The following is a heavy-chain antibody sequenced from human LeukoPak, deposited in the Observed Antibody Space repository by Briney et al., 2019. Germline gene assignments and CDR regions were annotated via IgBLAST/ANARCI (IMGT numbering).Heavy chain of an antibody. CDR3: ARAPDYGYPTY. V-gene: IGHV3-11*04. CDR2: ISPSGTDI. Sequence: GGSLRLSCAVSGFTFSDTYMTWIRQAPGKGLESLSYISPSGTDISYADSVKGRFTISRDNSKNTLYLQMNSLRAEDTAVYYCARAPDYGYPTYWGQGTLVTVSS. CDR1: GFTFSDTY. J-gene: IGHJ4*02. D-gene: IGHD5-18*01.